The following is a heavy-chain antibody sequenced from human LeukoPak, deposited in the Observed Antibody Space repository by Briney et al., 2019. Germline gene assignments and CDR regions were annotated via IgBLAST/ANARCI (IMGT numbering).Heavy chain of an antibody. CDR2: INGDGSST. V-gene: IGHV3-74*01. J-gene: IGHJ4*02. D-gene: IGHD2-15*01. CDR1: GFTFSSYW. Sequence: GGSLRLSCAASGFTFSSYWMHWVRQAPGKGLVWVSRINGDGSSTSYADSVKGRFTISKDSAKNTLYLQMNSLRAEDTAVYYCARGSSVVGLDWGQGTLVTVSS. CDR3: ARGSSVVGLD.